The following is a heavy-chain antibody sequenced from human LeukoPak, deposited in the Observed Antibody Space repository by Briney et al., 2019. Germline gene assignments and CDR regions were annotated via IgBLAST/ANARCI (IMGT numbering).Heavy chain of an antibody. Sequence: GESLKISCKGSGSSFTSYWIGWVRQMPGKGLEWIGIIYPGDSDTRYSPSFQGQVTISADKSISTAYLQWSSLKASDTAMYYCARQEPAAIQDAFDIWGQGTMVTVSS. J-gene: IGHJ3*02. CDR3: ARQEPAAIQDAFDI. D-gene: IGHD2-2*02. CDR1: GSSFTSYW. CDR2: IYPGDSDT. V-gene: IGHV5-51*01.